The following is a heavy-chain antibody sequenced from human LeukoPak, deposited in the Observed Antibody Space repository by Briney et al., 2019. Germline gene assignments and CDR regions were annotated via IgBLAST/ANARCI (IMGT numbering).Heavy chain of an antibody. Sequence: GGSLRLSCAASGFTVSSNYMSWVRQAPGKGLEWVSVIYSGGSTYYADSVKGRFTISRGESKNTVYLQMNALRVDDTAVYYCVVGINYDYWGQGSLVTVAS. CDR2: IYSGGST. J-gene: IGHJ4*02. V-gene: IGHV3-53*01. D-gene: IGHD3-10*01. CDR3: VVGINYDY. CDR1: GFTVSSNY.